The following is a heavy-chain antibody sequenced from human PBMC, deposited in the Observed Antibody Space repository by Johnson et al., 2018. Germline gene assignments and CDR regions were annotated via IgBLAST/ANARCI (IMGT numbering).Heavy chain of an antibody. Sequence: VQLVESGGGLVKXGGSLRLSCAASGFTFSDYSMNWVRQAPGKGLEWVSSISSSSGYIYYADSVKGRFTISRDNAKNSLYLQMNSRRAEETAVYYCAKWELGGHDAFDIWGQGTVVTVSS. J-gene: IGHJ3*02. CDR1: GFTFSDYS. D-gene: IGHD1-26*01. CDR3: AKWELGGHDAFDI. V-gene: IGHV3-21*01. CDR2: ISSSSGYI.